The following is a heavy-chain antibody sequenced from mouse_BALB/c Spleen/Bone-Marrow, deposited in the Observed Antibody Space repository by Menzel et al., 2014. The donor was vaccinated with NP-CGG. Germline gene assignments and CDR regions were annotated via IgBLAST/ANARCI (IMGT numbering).Heavy chain of an antibody. CDR1: GFSLTSYG. D-gene: IGHD2-10*02. J-gene: IGHJ4*01. Sequence: VQLVESGPGLVAPSQSLSITCTVSGFSLTSYGVHWVRQPPGKGLEWLVVIWSDGNTTYNSALKSRLSISKDSSKSQVFLKMNSLQTDDTAMYYCARNPYGNYAMDYWGQGTSVTVSS. CDR3: ARNPYGNYAMDY. CDR2: IWSDGNT. V-gene: IGHV2-6*02.